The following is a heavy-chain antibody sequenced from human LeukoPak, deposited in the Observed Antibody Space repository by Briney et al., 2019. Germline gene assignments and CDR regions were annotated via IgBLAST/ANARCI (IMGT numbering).Heavy chain of an antibody. J-gene: IGHJ5*02. D-gene: IGHD3-16*01. Sequence: ASVKVSCNASGYTFTGYHMHWVRQAPGQGLEWMGWITPNSGETNYAQKFQGRVTLTRDTSINTAYMELSRLTSDDTAVYYCARVKGEASWFDPWGQGTLVTVSS. V-gene: IGHV1-2*02. CDR3: ARVKGEASWFDP. CDR1: GYTFTGYH. CDR2: ITPNSGET.